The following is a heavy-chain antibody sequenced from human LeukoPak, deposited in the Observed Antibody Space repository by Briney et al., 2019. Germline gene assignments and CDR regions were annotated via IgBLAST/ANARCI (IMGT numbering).Heavy chain of an antibody. CDR3: ARDPGGYSSSWYGNWFDP. D-gene: IGHD6-13*01. CDR2: INPNSGGT. J-gene: IGHJ5*02. V-gene: IGHV1-2*02. Sequence: GASVKVSCKASGYTFTGYYMHWVRQAPGQGLEWMGWINPNSGGTNYAQKFQGRVTMTRDTSISTAYMELSRLRSDDTAVYYCARDPGGYSSSWYGNWFDPWGQGTLVTVSS. CDR1: GYTFTGYY.